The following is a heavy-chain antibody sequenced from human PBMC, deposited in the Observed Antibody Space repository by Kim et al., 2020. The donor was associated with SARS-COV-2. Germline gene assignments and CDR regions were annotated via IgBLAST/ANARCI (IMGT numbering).Heavy chain of an antibody. CDR1: GFTFDDYT. J-gene: IGHJ4*02. CDR3: AKGMIQLWIFDY. D-gene: IGHD5-18*01. V-gene: IGHV3-43*01. Sequence: GGSLRLSCAASGFTFDDYTMHWVRQAPGKGLEWVSLISWDGGSTYYADSVKGRFTISRDNSKNSLYLQMNSLRTEDTALYYCAKGMIQLWIFDYWGQGTLVTVSS. CDR2: ISWDGGST.